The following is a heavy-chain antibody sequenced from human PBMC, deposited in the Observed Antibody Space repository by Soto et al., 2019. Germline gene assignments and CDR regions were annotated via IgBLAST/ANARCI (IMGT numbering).Heavy chain of an antibody. CDR3: ASGIAVADTYYYYGMDV. J-gene: IGHJ6*02. D-gene: IGHD6-19*01. V-gene: IGHV3-48*02. CDR2: ISSSSSTI. Sequence: GGSLRLSCAASGFTFSSYALSWVRQAPGKGLEWVSYISSSSSTIYYADSVKGRFTISRDNAKNSLYLQMNSLRDEDTAVYYCASGIAVADTYYYYGMDVWGQGTTVTVSS. CDR1: GFTFSSYA.